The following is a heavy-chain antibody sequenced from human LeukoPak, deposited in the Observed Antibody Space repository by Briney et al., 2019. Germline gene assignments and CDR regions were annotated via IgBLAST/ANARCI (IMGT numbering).Heavy chain of an antibody. V-gene: IGHV3-53*04. Sequence: GGSLRLSCAASGFSVSSNYMNWVRQAPGMGLEWVSVIYSDSSTYYADSVRGRFTISRHNSKNTLYLQMNSLRAEDTAVYYCAREHSGFPNWGQGTLVTVSS. CDR1: GFSVSSNY. D-gene: IGHD5-12*01. CDR2: IYSDSST. CDR3: AREHSGFPN. J-gene: IGHJ4*02.